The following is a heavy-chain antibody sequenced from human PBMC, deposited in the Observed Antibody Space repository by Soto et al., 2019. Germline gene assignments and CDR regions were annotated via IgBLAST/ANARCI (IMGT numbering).Heavy chain of an antibody. CDR1: GFSFSGST. V-gene: IGHV3-73*01. J-gene: IGHJ1*01. CDR3: TRSYENNAYYFDH. D-gene: IGHD3-16*01. Sequence: WGSLRLSCAASGFSFSGSTIHWFRQASGKGLEWVGHITSKPDNYATVYAASVKGRFSFSRDDLMNTAFLQMNSLKSEDTAVYYCTRSYENNAYYFDHWGPGTLVTVSS. CDR2: ITSKPDNYAT.